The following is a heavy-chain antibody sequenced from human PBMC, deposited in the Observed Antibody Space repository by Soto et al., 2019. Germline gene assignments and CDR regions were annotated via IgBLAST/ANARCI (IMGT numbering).Heavy chain of an antibody. CDR2: ISGSGANT. V-gene: IGHV3-23*01. CDR1: GFSFSSYA. CDR3: AKDKVVVTAPYYGMDV. D-gene: IGHD3-22*01. Sequence: PGGSLRLSCAASGFSFSSYAMSWVRQAPGKGLEWVSAISGSGANTYYADYVKGRFTISRDNSKNTLYLQMNSLRAEDTALYYCAKDKVVVTAPYYGMDVWGQGTTVTVSS. J-gene: IGHJ6*02.